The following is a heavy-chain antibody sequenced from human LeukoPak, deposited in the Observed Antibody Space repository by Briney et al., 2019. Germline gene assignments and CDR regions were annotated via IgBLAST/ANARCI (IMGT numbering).Heavy chain of an antibody. CDR3: ARSNQADDY. CDR1: GFTFSNYW. Sequence: GGSLRLSCTASGFTFSNYWMHWVRQVPGKGLVWVSRINTGGSSATYADSVKGRFTISRDNAKNTLYLQMNSLRVEDTAVYYCARSNQADDYWGQGTLITVSS. CDR2: INTGGSSA. J-gene: IGHJ4*02. V-gene: IGHV3-74*01. D-gene: IGHD4-11*01.